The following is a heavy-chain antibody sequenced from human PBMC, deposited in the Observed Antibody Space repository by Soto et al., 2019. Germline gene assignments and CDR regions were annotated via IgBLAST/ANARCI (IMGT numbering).Heavy chain of an antibody. CDR2: ISSSGGTT. J-gene: IGHJ5*02. CDR3: AKGGYGSASSFDP. V-gene: IGHV3-23*01. Sequence: EVQLLESGGGLVQPGGSLRLSCAASGFTFSSYAMTWVRQAPGKGLEWVSAISSSGGTTYYADSVKGRFTISRDNSKNTLYLQMNSLRAEDTAVYYCAKGGYGSASSFDPWGPGTLVTVSS. CDR1: GFTFSSYA. D-gene: IGHD6-25*01.